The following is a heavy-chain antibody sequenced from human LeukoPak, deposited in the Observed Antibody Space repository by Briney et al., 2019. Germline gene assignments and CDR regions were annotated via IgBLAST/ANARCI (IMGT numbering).Heavy chain of an antibody. CDR2: ISSSSSHI. J-gene: IGHJ4*02. CDR3: ARVVPGTGFFY. D-gene: IGHD2-8*02. V-gene: IGHV3-21*01. Sequence: PGGSLRLSCAASGFTFSSYSMNWVRQAPGKGLEWVPSISSSSSHIYYADSVKGRFTISRDNAKNSLYLQMNSLRGEDTALYYCARVVPGTGFFYWGQGTLVTVSS. CDR1: GFTFSSYS.